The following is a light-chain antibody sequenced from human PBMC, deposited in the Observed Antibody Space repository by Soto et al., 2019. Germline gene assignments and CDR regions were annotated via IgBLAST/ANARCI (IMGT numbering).Light chain of an antibody. Sequence: QSALTQPPSASGSPGQSVTISCTGTSSDVGGSNYVSWYQHHPGKAPKLIIYEAYKRPSGVPDRFSGSKSGNTAALTVSGLQAEDEADYYCSSYVGTKTYVFGTGTKVTVL. CDR2: EAY. J-gene: IGLJ1*01. V-gene: IGLV2-8*01. CDR1: SSDVGGSNY. CDR3: SSYVGTKTYV.